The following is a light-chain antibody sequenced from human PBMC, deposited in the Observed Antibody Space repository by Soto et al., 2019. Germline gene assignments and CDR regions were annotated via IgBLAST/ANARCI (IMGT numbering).Light chain of an antibody. J-gene: IGKJ1*01. CDR2: GAS. CDR3: QQYNNWTWT. V-gene: IGKV3-15*01. CDR1: QSVNTN. Sequence: EIVMTQSPATLSVSPGQRVTLSCRASQSVNTNLAWYQHKPGQAPRLLIYGASTRATGIPARFSGTGSGTEFTLTISRLQSEDFAVYYCQQYNNWTWTVGQGTKVEIK.